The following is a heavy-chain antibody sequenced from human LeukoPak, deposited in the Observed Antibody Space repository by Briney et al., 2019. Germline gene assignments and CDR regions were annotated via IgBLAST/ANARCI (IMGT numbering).Heavy chain of an antibody. Sequence: SETLSLTCTVSGGSISSYFWSWIRQPAGKGLEWIGRIYTSGTTNYNPSLKSRVTTSVDASKNQFSLKLTSVTAADTAVYYCARDSKSTSYDHWGQGTLVTASS. CDR1: GGSISSYF. V-gene: IGHV4-4*07. J-gene: IGHJ4*02. CDR2: IYTSGTT. CDR3: ARDSKSTSYDH.